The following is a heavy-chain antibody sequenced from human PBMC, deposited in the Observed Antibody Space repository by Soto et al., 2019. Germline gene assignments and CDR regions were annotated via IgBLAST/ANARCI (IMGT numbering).Heavy chain of an antibody. CDR2: MNPNSGNT. CDR1: GYTFTSYD. CDR3: ARGRDFDWSFDY. J-gene: IGHJ4*02. D-gene: IGHD3-9*01. V-gene: IGHV1-8*01. Sequence: ASVKVSCKASGYTFTSYDINWVRQATGQGLEWMGWMNPNSGNTGYAQKFQGRVTMTRNTSISTAYMELSSLRSEDTAVYYCARGRDFDWSFDYWGQGTLVTVSS.